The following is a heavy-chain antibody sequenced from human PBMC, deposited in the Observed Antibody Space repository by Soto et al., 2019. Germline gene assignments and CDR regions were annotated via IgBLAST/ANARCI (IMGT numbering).Heavy chain of an antibody. D-gene: IGHD1-1*01. V-gene: IGHV3-66*01. CDR1: GFTVSSNY. J-gene: IGHJ4*02. CDR3: ARANNWNDVRGVRVMGPIDY. Sequence: GGSLRLSCAASGFTVSSNYMSWVRQAPGKGLEWVSVIYSGGSTYYADSVKGRFTISRDNSKNTLYLQMNSLRAEDTAVYYCARANNWNDVRGVRVMGPIDYWGQGTLVTVSS. CDR2: IYSGGST.